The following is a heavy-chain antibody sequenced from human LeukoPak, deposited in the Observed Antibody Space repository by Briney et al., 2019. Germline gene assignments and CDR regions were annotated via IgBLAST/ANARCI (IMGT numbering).Heavy chain of an antibody. V-gene: IGHV1-8*01. CDR1: GYSFTSYD. Sequence: GASVKVSCKASGYSFTSYDVNWVRQATGQGLEWMGWMNPNSGNTGYAQKFQGRVTITRNTSISTAYMELSSLRSEDTAVYYCARAKKQLERRKPPGYYYYMDVWGKGTTVTVSS. J-gene: IGHJ6*03. CDR2: MNPNSGNT. D-gene: IGHD1-1*01. CDR3: ARAKKQLERRKPPGYYYYMDV.